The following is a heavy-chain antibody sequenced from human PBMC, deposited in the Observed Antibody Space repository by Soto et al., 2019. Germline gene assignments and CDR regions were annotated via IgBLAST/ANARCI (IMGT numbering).Heavy chain of an antibody. Sequence: QVQLVQSGAEVKKPGSSVKVSCKASGGTFSSYAISCVRQAPGQGLEWMGGIIPIFGTANYAQRFQGRVTNTAHESTSTAYMELSSLGSEDPGVDYCARGYCSSTSCRNPPPNWFDPWGPGTLVTVSS. V-gene: IGHV1-69*01. D-gene: IGHD2-2*01. CDR3: ARGYCSSTSCRNPPPNWFDP. J-gene: IGHJ5*02. CDR2: IIPIFGTA. CDR1: GGTFSSYA.